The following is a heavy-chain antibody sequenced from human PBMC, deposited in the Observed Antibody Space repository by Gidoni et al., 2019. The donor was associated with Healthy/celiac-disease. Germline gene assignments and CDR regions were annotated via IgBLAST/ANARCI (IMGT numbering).Heavy chain of an antibody. V-gene: IGHV4-39*01. CDR2: IYYSGST. D-gene: IGHD2-15*01. Sequence: QLQLQESGPGLVKPSETLSLTCTVSGGSISSSSYYWGWIRQPPGKGLDWIGSIYYSGSTYYNPSLKSRVTISVDTSKNQFSLKLSSVTAADTAVYYCARQFLDIVVVVAATRGAFDIWGQGTMVTVSS. CDR1: GGSISSSSYY. CDR3: ARQFLDIVVVVAATRGAFDI. J-gene: IGHJ3*02.